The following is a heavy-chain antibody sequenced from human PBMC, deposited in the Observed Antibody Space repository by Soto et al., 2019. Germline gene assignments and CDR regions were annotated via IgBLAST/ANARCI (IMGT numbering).Heavy chain of an antibody. J-gene: IGHJ5*02. CDR2: FYTTGRA. CDR1: GGSISSSY. D-gene: IGHD3-22*01. CDR3: AREPIVEGPPGYNWFDP. Sequence: QVQLQESGPGLVKPSGTLSLTCSVSGGSISSSYWNWIRQPAGKGLEWIGRFYTTGRASYNPSLKGRLTQSGDTSKNQFSLRLGSVTAADTAVYYCAREPIVEGPPGYNWFDPWGQGILVTVSS. V-gene: IGHV4-4*07.